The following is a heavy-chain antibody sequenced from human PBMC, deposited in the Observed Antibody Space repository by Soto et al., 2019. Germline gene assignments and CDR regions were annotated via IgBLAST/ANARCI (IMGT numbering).Heavy chain of an antibody. CDR1: GFTFHDYS. J-gene: IGHJ6*02. D-gene: IGHD2-2*01. CDR2: ISWDAYST. Sequence: GGSLRLSCAASGFTFHDYSMHWVRQAPGKGLEWVSLISWDAYSTYYADSVKGRFTISRDNSKNSLYLQMNSLRTEDTALYYCAKDRDCSSTSCPYYYYYAMNVWGQGTTVTVSS. CDR3: AKDRDCSSTSCPYYYYYAMNV. V-gene: IGHV3-43*01.